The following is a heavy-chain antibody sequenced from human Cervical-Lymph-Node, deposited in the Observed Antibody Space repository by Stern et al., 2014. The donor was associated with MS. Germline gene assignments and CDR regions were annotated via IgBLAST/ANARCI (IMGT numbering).Heavy chain of an antibody. CDR2: IYSRGST. CDR3: ARESRYDSSPLDY. D-gene: IGHD3-22*01. Sequence: VQLVESGPGLVKPSETLSLTCTVSGGSISTYYWSWIRQPAGKGLEWIGRIYSRGSTNFKSYFKSRAPMSVDTSKNQFSLKLSSVTAADTAVYYCARESRYDSSPLDYWGQGTLVTVSS. CDR1: GGSISTYY. J-gene: IGHJ4*02. V-gene: IGHV4-4*07.